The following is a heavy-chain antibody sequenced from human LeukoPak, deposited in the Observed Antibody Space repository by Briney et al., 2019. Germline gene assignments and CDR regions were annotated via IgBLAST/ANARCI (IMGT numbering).Heavy chain of an antibody. CDR3: SMVRGVITTFDY. CDR1: GYTFTGYY. V-gene: IGHV1-2*02. D-gene: IGHD3-10*01. J-gene: IGHJ4*02. CDR2: INPNSGGT. Sequence: ASVKVSCKASGYTFTGYYMHWVRQAPGQGLEWMGWINPNSGGTNYAQKFQGRVTMTRDTSISTAYMELSRLRSDDTAVYYCSMVRGVITTFDYWGQGTLVTVPS.